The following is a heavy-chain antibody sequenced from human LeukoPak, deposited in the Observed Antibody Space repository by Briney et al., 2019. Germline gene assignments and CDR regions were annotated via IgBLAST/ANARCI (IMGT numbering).Heavy chain of an antibody. CDR2: ISSSGSTI. J-gene: IGHJ4*02. Sequence: GGSLRLSCAASGFTFSDYYMSWIRQAPGKGLEWVSYISSSGSTIYYADSVKSRFTISRDNAKNSLYLQMNSLRAEDTAVYYCAIYPTHIRYIVATMWGQGTLVTVSS. D-gene: IGHD5-12*01. CDR3: AIYPTHIRYIVATM. V-gene: IGHV3-11*01. CDR1: GFTFSDYY.